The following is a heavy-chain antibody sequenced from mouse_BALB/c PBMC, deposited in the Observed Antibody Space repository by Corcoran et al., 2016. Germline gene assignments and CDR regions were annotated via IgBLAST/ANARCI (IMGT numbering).Heavy chain of an antibody. Sequence: QIQLVQSGPELKKPGATAKISSKASGYTFPNYGLNWVKQAPGKGLKWMGWINTDTGEPTYADDFKGRFTFSLDNSASTAYLQINNLNNEDTATYFCARNYGSSYYWYFDVWGAGTAVTVSS. V-gene: IGHV9-3-1*01. J-gene: IGHJ1*01. CDR1: GYTFPNYG. CDR2: INTDTGEP. CDR3: ARNYGSSYYWYFDV. D-gene: IGHD1-1*01.